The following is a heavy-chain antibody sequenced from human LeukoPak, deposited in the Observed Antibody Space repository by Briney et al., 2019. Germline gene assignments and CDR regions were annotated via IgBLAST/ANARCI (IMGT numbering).Heavy chain of an antibody. CDR1: GYTLTELS. CDR3: ATVDDFWSGFRKTTNFDY. CDR2: FDPEDGET. J-gene: IGHJ4*02. V-gene: IGHV1-24*01. D-gene: IGHD3-3*01. Sequence: ASVKVSCKVSGYTLTELSMHWVRQAPGKGLAWMGGFDPEDGETIYAQKFQGRVTMTEDTSTDTAYMELSSLRSEDTAVYYCATVDDFWSGFRKTTNFDYWGQGTLVTVSS.